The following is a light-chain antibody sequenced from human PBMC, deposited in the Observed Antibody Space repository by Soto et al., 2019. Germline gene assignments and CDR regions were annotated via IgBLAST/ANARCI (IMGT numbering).Light chain of an antibody. CDR2: EVS. CDR1: SGGVGAYDY. CDR3: ASHTTSDTRV. J-gene: IGLJ1*01. Sequence: QSALTQPASVSGSPGQSIAISCTGTSGGVGAYDYVSWYQHHPDKAPKHMIYEVSNRPSGVSDRFSGSKSVYTSTLTISGLQAEDEADYYCASHTTSDTRVFGTGTKLTLL. V-gene: IGLV2-14*01.